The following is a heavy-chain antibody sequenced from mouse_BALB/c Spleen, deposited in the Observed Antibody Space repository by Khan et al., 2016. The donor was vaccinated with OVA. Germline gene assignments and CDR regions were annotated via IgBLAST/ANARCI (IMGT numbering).Heavy chain of an antibody. CDR1: GYSITSDYA. Sequence: VQLKESGPGLVKPSQSLSLTCTVTGYSITSDYAWNWIRQFPGNKLEWMGYINYSGSTSYNPSLQSRISITRDTSKNQFFLQLNSVTTEDTATYYCARGGYYVPYYAMDYWGQGTSVTVSS. CDR3: ARGGYYVPYYAMDY. V-gene: IGHV3-2*02. CDR2: INYSGST. D-gene: IGHD2-3*01. J-gene: IGHJ4*01.